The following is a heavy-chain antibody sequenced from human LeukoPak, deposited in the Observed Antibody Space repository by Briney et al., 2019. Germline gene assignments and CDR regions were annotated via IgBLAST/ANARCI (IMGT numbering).Heavy chain of an antibody. V-gene: IGHV1-8*01. J-gene: IGHJ6*03. Sequence: GASVKVSCKASGYTFTSYDINWVRQATGQGLELMGWMNPNSGNTGYAQKFQGRVTMTRNTSISTDYMELSSLRSEDTAVYYCARGRRYCSSTSCSRRVYYYYMDVWGKGTTVTVSS. D-gene: IGHD2-2*01. CDR2: MNPNSGNT. CDR3: ARGRRYCSSTSCSRRVYYYYMDV. CDR1: GYTFTSYD.